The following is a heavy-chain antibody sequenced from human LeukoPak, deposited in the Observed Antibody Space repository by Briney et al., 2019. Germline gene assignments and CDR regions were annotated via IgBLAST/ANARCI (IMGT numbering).Heavy chain of an antibody. J-gene: IGHJ4*02. Sequence: PGGSLRLSCAASGLTFRSYGMHWVRQAPGKGLEWVAIIYYDGSLKYYADSVKGRFTISKDNSKNTLYLQMNSLRAEDTAVYYCAKGYYGNYFDYWGQGTLVTVSS. CDR3: AKGYYGNYFDY. D-gene: IGHD3-22*01. CDR2: IYYDGSLK. V-gene: IGHV3-33*06. CDR1: GLTFRSYG.